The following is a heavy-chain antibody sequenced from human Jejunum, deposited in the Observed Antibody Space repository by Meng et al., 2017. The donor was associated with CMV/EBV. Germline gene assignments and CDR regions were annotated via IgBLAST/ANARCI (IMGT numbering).Heavy chain of an antibody. J-gene: IGHJ6*02. CDR2: ISGSGASI. CDR3: AKMGFYDYYGMDV. V-gene: IGHV3-23*01. Sequence: FGFTFSRYGVGWVRQVPGGGLGWVSTISGSGASIYYADFVKGRFTISRDSSKNTVYLQMNSLRAEDTAVYYYAKMGFYDYYGMDVWGQGTTVTVSS. CDR1: GFTFSRYG.